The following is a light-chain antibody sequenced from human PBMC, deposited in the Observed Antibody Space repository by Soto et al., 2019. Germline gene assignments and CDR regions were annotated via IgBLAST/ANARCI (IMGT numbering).Light chain of an antibody. CDR2: GAS. J-gene: IGKJ1*01. CDR1: QSVDSSY. Sequence: EIVLTQSPGTLSLSPGERATLSCRASQSVDSSYLAWYQQKPGQAPSLLIYGASSRATGIPDRFSGSVSGTDFTLTISRLAAEDYAVYYCQQYGSSPWTFGQGTMVEIK. V-gene: IGKV3-20*01. CDR3: QQYGSSPWT.